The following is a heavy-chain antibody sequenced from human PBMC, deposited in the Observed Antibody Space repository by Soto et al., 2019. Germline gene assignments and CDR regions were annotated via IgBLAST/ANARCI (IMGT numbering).Heavy chain of an antibody. CDR2: TSYDGSNK. Sequence: QVQLVESGGGVVQPGRSLRLSCAASGFTFSGYGMHWVRQAPGKGLEWVAITSYDGSNKFYADSVKGRFTISRDNSKNTLYLQMYSLRAEDTAVYYCAKDRDTHLHYFDYWGQGTLVTVSS. CDR3: AKDRDTHLHYFDY. CDR1: GFTFSGYG. D-gene: IGHD5-18*01. J-gene: IGHJ4*02. V-gene: IGHV3-30*18.